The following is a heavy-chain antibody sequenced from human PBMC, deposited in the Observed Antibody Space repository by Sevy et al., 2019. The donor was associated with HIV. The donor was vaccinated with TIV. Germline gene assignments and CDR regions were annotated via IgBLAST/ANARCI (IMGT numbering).Heavy chain of an antibody. CDR1: GDSVSSNSAA. CDR3: AREGVGATFEYFQH. D-gene: IGHD1-26*01. V-gene: IGHV6-1*01. CDR2: TYHRSKWYN. Sequence: SQTLSLTCGISGDSVSSNSAAWNWIRQSPSRGLEWLRRTYHRSKWYNDYAVSVKSRITIKADTSKNQFSLHLNSVTPEDTAVYYCAREGVGATFEYFQHWGQGTLVTVS. J-gene: IGHJ1*01.